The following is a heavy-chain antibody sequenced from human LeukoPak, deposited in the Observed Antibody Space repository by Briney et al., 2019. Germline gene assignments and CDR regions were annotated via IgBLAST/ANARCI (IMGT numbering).Heavy chain of an antibody. V-gene: IGHV1-2*02. CDR1: GYTFTGYY. CDR2: INPNSGGT. Sequence: ASVKVSCKASGYTFTGYYMHWVRRAPGQGLEWMGWINPNSGGTNYAQKFQGRVTMTRDTSISTAYMELSRLRSDDTAVYYCARGRSSGWYGDYFDYWGQGTLVTVSS. J-gene: IGHJ4*02. CDR3: ARGRSSGWYGDYFDY. D-gene: IGHD6-19*01.